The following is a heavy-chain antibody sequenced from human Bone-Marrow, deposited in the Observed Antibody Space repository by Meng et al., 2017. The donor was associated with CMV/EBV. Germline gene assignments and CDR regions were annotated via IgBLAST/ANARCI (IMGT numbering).Heavy chain of an antibody. CDR1: GYTFTSYG. V-gene: IGHV1-2*02. CDR3: ARWGYSSYY. D-gene: IGHD6-13*01. Sequence: ASVKVSCKTSGYTFTSYGISWVRQAPGQGLEWMGWINPNSGGTNYAQKPQGRVTMTRDTSISTAYMELSRLRSDDPAVYYCARWGYSSYYWGQGTLVTVSS. J-gene: IGHJ4*02. CDR2: INPNSGGT.